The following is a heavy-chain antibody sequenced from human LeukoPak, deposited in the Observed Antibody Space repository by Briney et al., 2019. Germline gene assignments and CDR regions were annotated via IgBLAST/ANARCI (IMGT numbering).Heavy chain of an antibody. J-gene: IGHJ4*02. CDR3: ARDLRLGGVTYGQDS. CDR2: VNPKSGVT. V-gene: IGHV1-2*02. D-gene: IGHD5-18*01. Sequence: ASVKVSCKASGYTFIGYYIHWVRQAPGQGLEWMGSVNPKSGVTDYAQKFQGRITLTRDTSSSTAYMDLSRLTSDDTAVYYCARDLRLGGVTYGQDSWGQGTLVTVSS. CDR1: GYTFIGYY.